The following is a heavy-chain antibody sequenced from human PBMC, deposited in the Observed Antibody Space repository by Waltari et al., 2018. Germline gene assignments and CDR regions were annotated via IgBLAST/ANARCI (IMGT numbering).Heavy chain of an antibody. J-gene: IGHJ4*02. CDR2: IRSGCTNM. Sequence: EVQLVESGGGLVQPGGSLRLSCAASGFTFSSYEMNWVRQAPGEGWEWVSYIRSGCTNMFYAESVKGRFTISRDNAKNSLYLHMNSLRVEDTAVYYCARERSVTGKGNLDYWGQGTLVTVSS. CDR1: GFTFSSYE. V-gene: IGHV3-48*03. CDR3: ARERSVTGKGNLDY. D-gene: IGHD3-10*01.